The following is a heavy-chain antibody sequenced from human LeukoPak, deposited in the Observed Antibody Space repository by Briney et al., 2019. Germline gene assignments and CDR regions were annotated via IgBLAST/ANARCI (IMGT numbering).Heavy chain of an antibody. CDR3: AKVPYYYYYYMDV. CDR1: GFTFSSYA. J-gene: IGHJ6*03. V-gene: IGHV3-23*01. Sequence: SGGSLRLSCAASGFTFSSYAMSWVSQAPGKGLEWVSAISGSGGSTYYADSVKGRFTISRDNSKNTLYLPMNSLRAEDTAVYYCAKVPYYYYYYMDVWGKGTTVTVSS. CDR2: ISGSGGST.